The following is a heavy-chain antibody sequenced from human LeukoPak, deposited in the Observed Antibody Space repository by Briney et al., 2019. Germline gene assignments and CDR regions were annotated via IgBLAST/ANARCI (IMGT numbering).Heavy chain of an antibody. CDR2: FDPEDGET. V-gene: IGHV1-24*01. CDR1: GYTLTELS. J-gene: IGHJ4*02. CDR3: ATDRHDYGGNSY. Sequence: GASVKVSCKVSGYTLTELSMHWVRQAPGKGLEWMGGFDPEDGETIYAQKFQGRVTMTEDTSTDTAYMELSSLRSEDTAVYYRATDRHDYGGNSYWGQGTLVTVSS. D-gene: IGHD4-23*01.